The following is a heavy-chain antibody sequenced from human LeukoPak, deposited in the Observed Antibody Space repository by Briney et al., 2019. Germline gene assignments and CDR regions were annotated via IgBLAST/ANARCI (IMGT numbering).Heavy chain of an antibody. CDR2: IRYDGSNK. D-gene: IGHD1-1*01. J-gene: IGHJ4*02. CDR3: AKDGVSTTGISGDFDY. V-gene: IGHV3-30*02. CDR1: GFTFSSYG. Sequence: GGSLRLSCAASGFTFSSYGMHWVRQAPGKGLEWVAFIRYDGSNKYYADSVKGRFTISRDNSKNTLYLQMNSLRAEDTAVYYCAKDGVSTTGISGDFDYWGQGTLVTVSS.